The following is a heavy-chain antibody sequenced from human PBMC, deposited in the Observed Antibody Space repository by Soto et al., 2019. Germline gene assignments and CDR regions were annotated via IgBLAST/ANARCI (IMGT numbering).Heavy chain of an antibody. CDR2: IIPIFGTA. CDR1: GGTFSSYA. CDR3: ARVPVFYGSGSYSYYYYYYGMDV. Sequence: SVKVSCKASGGTFSSYAISWVRQAPGQGLEWMGGIIPIFGTANYAQKFQGRVTITADESTSTAYMELSSLRSEDTAVYYCARVPVFYGSGSYSYYYYYYGMDVWGQGTTVTV. V-gene: IGHV1-69*13. D-gene: IGHD3-10*01. J-gene: IGHJ6*02.